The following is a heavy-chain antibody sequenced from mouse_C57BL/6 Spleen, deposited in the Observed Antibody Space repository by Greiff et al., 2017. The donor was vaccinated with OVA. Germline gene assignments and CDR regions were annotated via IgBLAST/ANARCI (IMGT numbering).Heavy chain of an antibody. CDR3: TPYDYDVDWFAY. D-gene: IGHD2-4*01. CDR2: IDPETGGT. V-gene: IGHV1-15*01. J-gene: IGHJ3*01. CDR1: GYTFTDYE. Sequence: QVQLQQSGAELVRPGASVTLSCKASGYTFTDYEMHWVKQTPVHGLEWIGAIDPETGGTAYNQKFKGKAILTADKSSSTAYMELRSLTSEDSAVYYCTPYDYDVDWFAYWGQGTLVTVSA.